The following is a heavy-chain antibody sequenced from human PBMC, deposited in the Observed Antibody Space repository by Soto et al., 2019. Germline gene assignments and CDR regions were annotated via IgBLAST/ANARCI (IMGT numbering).Heavy chain of an antibody. CDR2: IYSGGST. Sequence: PGGSLRLSWAASGFTVSSNYRSWVRQAPGKGLEWVSVIYSGGSTYYADSVKGRFTISRHNSKNTLYLQMNSLRAEDTAVYYCARDVSRLVEYYWGQGTLVTVSS. CDR3: ARDVSRLVEYY. V-gene: IGHV3-53*04. D-gene: IGHD6-6*01. CDR1: GFTVSSNY. J-gene: IGHJ4*02.